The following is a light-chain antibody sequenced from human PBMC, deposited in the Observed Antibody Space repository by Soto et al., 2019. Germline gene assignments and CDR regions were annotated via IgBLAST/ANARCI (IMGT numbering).Light chain of an antibody. V-gene: IGKV1-39*01. CDR1: QSIRTY. CDR2: AAS. J-gene: IGKJ1*01. CDR3: QQSFASLRT. Sequence: DIQMTQSPSSLSASVGDRVTITCRASQSIRTYLNWFQQRPGKAPKLLIYAASTLQGGVPSRFSGRGSGTDFTLTISSLQSEDFATYYCQQSFASLRTFGQGTTVEI.